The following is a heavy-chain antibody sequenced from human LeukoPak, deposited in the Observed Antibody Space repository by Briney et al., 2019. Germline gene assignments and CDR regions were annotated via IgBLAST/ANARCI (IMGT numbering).Heavy chain of an antibody. CDR2: IYHSGST. CDR1: GHSISSGYF. D-gene: IGHD2-21*01. V-gene: IGHV4-38-2*02. CDR3: ARGVVIAPQTFDY. J-gene: IGHJ4*02. Sequence: TSETLSLTCTVSGHSISSGYFWGWIRQPPGKGLEWIGSIYHSGSTHYNPSLKSRVTISVDTSKNQFSLGLSSVTAADTAVYYCARGVVIAPQTFDYWGQGTLVTVSS.